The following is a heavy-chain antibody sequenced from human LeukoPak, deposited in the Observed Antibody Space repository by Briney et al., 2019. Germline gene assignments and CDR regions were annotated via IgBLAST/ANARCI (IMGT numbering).Heavy chain of an antibody. CDR1: GGSISSYY. Sequence: SETLSLTCTVSGGSISSYYWSWIRQPPRKGLEWIGYIYYSGSTNYNPSLKSRVTISVDTSKNQFSLKLSSVTAADTAVYYCARSTLFAFDIWGQGTMVTVSS. CDR2: IYYSGST. J-gene: IGHJ3*02. CDR3: ARSTLFAFDI. V-gene: IGHV4-59*01.